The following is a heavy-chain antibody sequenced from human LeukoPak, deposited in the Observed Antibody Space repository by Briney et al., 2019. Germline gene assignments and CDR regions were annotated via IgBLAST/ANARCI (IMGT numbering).Heavy chain of an antibody. Sequence: GGSLRLSCAASGFSFTDYWMAWVRQAPGRGLEWVANINEDGSEKYYVASVNGRFTISRGNAQNSLSLEMNSLRAEDTAVYYCARRRGSFDNWGQGTMVTVSS. CDR3: ARRRGSFDN. V-gene: IGHV3-7*01. CDR1: GFSFTDYW. J-gene: IGHJ3*02. D-gene: IGHD3-10*01. CDR2: INEDGSEK.